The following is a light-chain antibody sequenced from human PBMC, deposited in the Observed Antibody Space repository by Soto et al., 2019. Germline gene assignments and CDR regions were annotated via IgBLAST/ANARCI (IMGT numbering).Light chain of an antibody. Sequence: AIQLTQSPSSLSASVGDRVTITCRASQDINSRLVWYQQKPGKAPKLLISDAFTLRSGVPSRFSGSGSGTDFTLTISSLQPEGFATYYCQRFNTFPHTFGPGTKVDIK. CDR2: DAF. CDR1: QDINSR. V-gene: IGKV1-13*02. J-gene: IGKJ3*01. CDR3: QRFNTFPHT.